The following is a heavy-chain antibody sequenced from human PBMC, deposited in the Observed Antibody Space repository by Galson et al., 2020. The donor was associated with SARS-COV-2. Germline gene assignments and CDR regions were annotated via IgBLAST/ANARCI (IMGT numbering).Heavy chain of an antibody. Sequence: SLKLSCGASGFTFHDYALHWVRQVPGKGLEWVSGISWTTARIDYADAVKGRFTISRDNAKNSLYLQMISLKVEDTALYYCAKGRDGNNSPTFLDSWGQGTLVTVTS. CDR3: AKGRDGNNSPTFLDS. J-gene: IGHJ4*02. V-gene: IGHV3-9*01. CDR1: GFTFHDYA. CDR2: ISWTTARI.